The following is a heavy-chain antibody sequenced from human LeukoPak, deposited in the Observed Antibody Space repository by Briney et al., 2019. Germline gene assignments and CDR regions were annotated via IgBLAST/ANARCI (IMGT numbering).Heavy chain of an antibody. CDR3: IKDSRGTSGYYEYFQD. Sequence: GGSLRLSCAASGFTFSSYSMNWVRQAPGKGLEWVSSISSSSSYIYYADSVKGRFTISRDNFRNTLDLQMYNLRTEDTAIYYCIKDSRGTSGYYEYFQDWGQGTLVTVSS. J-gene: IGHJ1*01. V-gene: IGHV3-21*06. CDR1: GFTFSSYS. D-gene: IGHD3-22*01. CDR2: ISSSSSYI.